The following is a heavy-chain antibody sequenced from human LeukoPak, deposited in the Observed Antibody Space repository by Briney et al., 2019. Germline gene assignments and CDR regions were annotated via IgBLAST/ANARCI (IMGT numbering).Heavy chain of an antibody. Sequence: SETLSLTCAVYGGSFSGYYWSWIRQPPGKGLEWIGEINHSGSTNYNPSLKSRVTISVDTSKDQFSLKLSSVTAADTAVYYCARGGVTDYWGQGTLVTVSS. V-gene: IGHV4-34*01. CDR3: ARGGVTDY. D-gene: IGHD5-18*01. CDR2: INHSGST. CDR1: GGSFSGYY. J-gene: IGHJ4*02.